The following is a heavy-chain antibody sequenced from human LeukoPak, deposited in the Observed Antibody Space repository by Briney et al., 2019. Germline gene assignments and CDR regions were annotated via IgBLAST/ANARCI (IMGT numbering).Heavy chain of an antibody. CDR2: ISSTSSTV. Sequence: GGSLRLSCAASGFPFSSHGMSWVRQAPGKGLEWVSYISSTSSTVYYADSVKGRFTISRDNVKNSLYLQMNSLRAEDTAVYYCARGRDSSSSYPGYWGQGTLVTVSS. CDR3: ARGRDSSSSYPGY. CDR1: GFPFSSHG. D-gene: IGHD6-6*01. J-gene: IGHJ4*02. V-gene: IGHV3-48*01.